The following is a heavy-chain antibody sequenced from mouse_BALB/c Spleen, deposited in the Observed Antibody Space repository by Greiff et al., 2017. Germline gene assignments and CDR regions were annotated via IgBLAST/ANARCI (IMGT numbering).Heavy chain of an antibody. CDR2: IRLKSNNYAT. D-gene: IGHD6-5*01. CDR3: TRQGLYSYAMDY. Sequence: EVQLVESGGGLVQPGGSMKLSCVASGFTFSNYWMNWVRQSPEKGLEWVAEIRLKSNNYATHYAESVKGRFTISIDESTSSVYLQMNNLRAEDTGIYYCTRQGLYSYAMDYWGQGTSVTVSS. V-gene: IGHV6-6*02. CDR1: GFTFSNYW. J-gene: IGHJ4*01.